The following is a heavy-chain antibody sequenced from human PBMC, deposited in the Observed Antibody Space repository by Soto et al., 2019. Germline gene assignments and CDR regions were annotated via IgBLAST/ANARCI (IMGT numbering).Heavy chain of an antibody. J-gene: IGHJ6*01. D-gene: IGHD1-26*01. CDR2: ISWNSASL. CDR3: AKDVEVGATVFNFGMDV. V-gene: IGHV3-9*01. CDR1: VFTFDDYA. Sequence: GGSLVLSCASSVFTFDDYAMHWVRQVPGRGLEWVSGISWNSASLVYADSVRGRFTVSRDNARNSLSLQMNSLRAEDTAVYYCAKDVEVGATVFNFGMDVWGQGTTVTVSS.